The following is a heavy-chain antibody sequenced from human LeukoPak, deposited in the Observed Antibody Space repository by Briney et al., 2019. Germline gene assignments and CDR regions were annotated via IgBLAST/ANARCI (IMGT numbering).Heavy chain of an antibody. Sequence: GGCLRLSCAASGFTFSSYGMHWVRQAPGKGLEWVAVISYDGSNKYYADSVKGRFTISRDNSKNTLYLQMNSLRAEDTAVYYCAKDPRGYSYGYWIDYWGQGTLVTVSS. CDR1: GFTFSSYG. V-gene: IGHV3-30*18. CDR2: ISYDGSNK. CDR3: AKDPRGYSYGYWIDY. J-gene: IGHJ4*02. D-gene: IGHD5-18*01.